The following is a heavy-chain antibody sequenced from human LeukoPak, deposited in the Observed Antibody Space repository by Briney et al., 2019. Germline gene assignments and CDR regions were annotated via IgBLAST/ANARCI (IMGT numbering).Heavy chain of an antibody. CDR1: GYTFTSYA. CDR3: ARETSSRYFDY. J-gene: IGHJ4*02. V-gene: IGHV7-4-1*02. CDR2: INTNTGNP. Sequence: ASVKVSCKASGYTFTSYAMNWVRQAPGQGLEWMGRINTNTGNPAYAQGFTGRFVFSLDTSVSTAYLQISSLKAEDTAVYHCARETSSRYFDYWGQGTLVTVSS.